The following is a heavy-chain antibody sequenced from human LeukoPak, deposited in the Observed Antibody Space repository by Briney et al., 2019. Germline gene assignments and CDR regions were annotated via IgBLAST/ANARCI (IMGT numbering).Heavy chain of an antibody. CDR1: GGSISSYY. Sequence: SETLSLTCTVSGGSISSYYWSWIRQPPGEGLEWIGYIYYSGSTNYNPSLKSRVTISVDTSKNQFSLKLSSVTAADTAVYYCARDRSTGYYDSSGYGIWGQGTLVTVSS. CDR2: IYYSGST. CDR3: ARDRSTGYYDSSGYGI. D-gene: IGHD3-22*01. V-gene: IGHV4-59*01. J-gene: IGHJ4*02.